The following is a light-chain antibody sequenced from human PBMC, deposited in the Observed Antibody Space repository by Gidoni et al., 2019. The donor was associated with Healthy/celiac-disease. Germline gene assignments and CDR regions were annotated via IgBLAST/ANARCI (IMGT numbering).Light chain of an antibody. Sequence: IVMTQSPDSLAVSLGERATIHFKSSQSVLYSSNNKNYLAWYQQKPGQPPKLLIYWASTRESGVPDRFSGSGSGTDFTLTISSLQAEDVAVYYCQQYYSTPLTFGQGTKVEIK. J-gene: IGKJ1*01. CDR3: QQYYSTPLT. CDR2: WAS. CDR1: QSVLYSSNNKNY. V-gene: IGKV4-1*01.